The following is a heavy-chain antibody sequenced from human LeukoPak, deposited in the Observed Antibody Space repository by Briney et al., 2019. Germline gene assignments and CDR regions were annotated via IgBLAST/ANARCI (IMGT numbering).Heavy chain of an antibody. CDR3: ARGLYYYGSGPIYYDY. V-gene: IGHV4-39*07. CDR2: IYYSGYT. J-gene: IGHJ4*02. Sequence: SETLSLTCTVSGGSISSSTYYWGWIRQPPGKGLEWIGSIYYSGYTYYNPSLESRVTISVDTSKNQFSLKLSSVTAADTAVYYCARGLYYYGSGPIYYDYWGQGTLVTVSS. CDR1: GGSISSSTYY. D-gene: IGHD3-10*01.